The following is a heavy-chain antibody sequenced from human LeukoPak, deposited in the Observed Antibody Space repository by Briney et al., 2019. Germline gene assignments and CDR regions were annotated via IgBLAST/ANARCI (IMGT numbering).Heavy chain of an antibody. D-gene: IGHD2-15*01. CDR3: ARDLYSCSGGSCYIFDY. J-gene: IGHJ4*02. V-gene: IGHV3-21*01. Sequence: PGGSLRLSCAASGFTLSAHGMNWVRQAPGKGLEWVSSISSSSSYIYYADSVKGRFTISRDNAKNSLYLQMNSLRAEDTAVYYCARDLYSCSGGSCYIFDYWGQGTLVTVSS. CDR1: GFTLSAHG. CDR2: ISSSSSYI.